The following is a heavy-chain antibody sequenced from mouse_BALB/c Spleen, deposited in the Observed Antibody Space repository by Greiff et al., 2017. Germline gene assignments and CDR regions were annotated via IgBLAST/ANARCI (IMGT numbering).Heavy chain of an antibody. D-gene: IGHD2-1*01. J-gene: IGHJ4*01. CDR2: IYPGDGDT. V-gene: IGHV1-82*01. CDR3: ARGMVTGYYAMDY. CDR1: GYAFSSSW. Sequence: QVQLQQSGPELVKPGASVKISCKASGYAFSSSWMNWVKQRPGQGLEWIGRIYPGDGDTNYNGKFKGKATLTADKSSSTAYMQLSSLTSVDSAVYFCARGMVTGYYAMDYWGQGTSVTVSS.